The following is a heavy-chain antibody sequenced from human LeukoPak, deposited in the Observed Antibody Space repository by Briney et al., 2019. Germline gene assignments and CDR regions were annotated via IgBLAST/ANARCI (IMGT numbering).Heavy chain of an antibody. V-gene: IGHV1-69*05. CDR1: GCTFSSYA. D-gene: IGHD6-6*01. CDR2: VIPIFGTA. J-gene: IGHJ5*02. CDR3: ARGPPIAALSSNWFDP. Sequence: SVTVSCKASGCTFSSYAISWVRQAPGQGLEWMGGVIPIFGTANYAQKFQGRVTITTDESTSTAYMELSSLRSEDTAVYYCARGPPIAALSSNWFDPWGQGTLVTVSS.